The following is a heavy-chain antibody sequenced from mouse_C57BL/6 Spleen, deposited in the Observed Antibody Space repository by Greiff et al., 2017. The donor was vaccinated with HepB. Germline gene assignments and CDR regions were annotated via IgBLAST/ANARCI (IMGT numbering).Heavy chain of an antibody. CDR1: GYTFTSYW. D-gene: IGHD1-1*01. CDR2: ICPSDSET. J-gene: IGHJ3*01. V-gene: IGHV1-61*01. CDR3: ARRGYYYGSPAWFAY. Sequence: QVQLQQPGAELVRPGSSVKLSCKASGYTFTSYWMAWVKQRPGQGLEWIGNICPSDSETYYNQKFTDKATLTVDKSSRKAYMQLSSLKSEDSAVYYCARRGYYYGSPAWFAYWGQGTLVTVSA.